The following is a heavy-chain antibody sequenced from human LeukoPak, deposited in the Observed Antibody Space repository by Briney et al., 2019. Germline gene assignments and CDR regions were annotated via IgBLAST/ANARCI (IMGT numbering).Heavy chain of an antibody. J-gene: IGHJ4*02. D-gene: IGHD3-22*01. Sequence: GASLKISCKGSGSSFTSYWIGGGRPMPGKGLEWRGIIYPGDSDTRYSPSFQGQVTISAEKSISTAYLQWSSLKASDTAMYYCARLWAYYDSSGYYMYYFDYWGQGTLVTVSS. CDR1: GSSFTSYW. CDR3: ARLWAYYDSSGYYMYYFDY. V-gene: IGHV5-51*01. CDR2: IYPGDSDT.